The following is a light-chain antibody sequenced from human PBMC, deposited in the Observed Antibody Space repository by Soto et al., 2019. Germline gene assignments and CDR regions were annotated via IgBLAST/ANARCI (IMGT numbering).Light chain of an antibody. V-gene: IGKV3-20*01. Sequence: EIVLTQSPGTLSLSPGERATLSCRASQSINSRYLAWYQQKPGQAPRLLIYGASSRATGIPDRFSGSGSGTDFPLTISRLEPEDFAVYYCQQFGSSPGFTFGPGTIVYIK. CDR1: QSINSRY. CDR2: GAS. CDR3: QQFGSSPGFT. J-gene: IGKJ3*01.